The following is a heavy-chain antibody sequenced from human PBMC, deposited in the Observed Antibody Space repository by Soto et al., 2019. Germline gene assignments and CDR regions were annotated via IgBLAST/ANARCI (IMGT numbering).Heavy chain of an antibody. CDR3: ARAPQVILVVVAAPGYGMDV. D-gene: IGHD2-15*01. CDR2: IDPNSGGT. Sequence: ASVKVSCKASGYTFTGYYMHWVRQAPGQGLEWMGWIDPNSGGTNYAQKFQGRVTMTRDTSISTAYMELSRLRSDDTAVYYCARAPQVILVVVAAPGYGMDVWGQGTTVTVSS. V-gene: IGHV1-2*02. CDR1: GYTFTGYY. J-gene: IGHJ6*02.